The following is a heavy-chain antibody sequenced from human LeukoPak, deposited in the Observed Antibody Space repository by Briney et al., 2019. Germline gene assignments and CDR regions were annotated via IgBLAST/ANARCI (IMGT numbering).Heavy chain of an antibody. D-gene: IGHD4-17*01. CDR2: IFYSEST. J-gene: IGHJ4*02. CDR1: GGSIGSSSYY. V-gene: IGHV4-39*07. Sequence: PSETLSLTCTVSGGSIGSSSYYWGWIRQPPGKGLEWIGTIFYSESTYSNPSLKSRVTISVDTSKNQFSLKLSSVTAADTAVYYCARGHDYGDPSAIWGQGTLVTVSS. CDR3: ARGHDYGDPSAI.